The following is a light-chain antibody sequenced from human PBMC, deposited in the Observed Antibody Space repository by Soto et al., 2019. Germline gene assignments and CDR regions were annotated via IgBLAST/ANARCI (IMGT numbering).Light chain of an antibody. J-gene: IGLJ1*01. CDR1: SGDIGDYNY. CDR3: CSYTRSGPRI. V-gene: IGLV2-14*01. Sequence: QSALTQPASVSGSPGQSITISCVGTSGDIGDYNYVSWYQQHPGKVPKVIIYDVSNRPSGVSYRFSGTKSGNTASLTVSGLQAEDEADYYCCSYTRSGPRIFGTGTKVTVL. CDR2: DVS.